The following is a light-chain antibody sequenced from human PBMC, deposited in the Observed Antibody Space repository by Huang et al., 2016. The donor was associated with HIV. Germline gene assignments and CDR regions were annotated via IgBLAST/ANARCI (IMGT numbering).Light chain of an antibody. V-gene: IGKV3-11*01. CDR2: AAS. J-gene: IGKJ3*01. CDR1: QSVSSY. CDR3: QQRST. Sequence: EIVLTQSPATLSLSPGERATLSCRASQSVSSYLAWYQQKPGQAPRLLIYAASNRATGIPARFRGSGSGTDFTLTISSLEPEDFAVYYCQQRSTFGPGTKVDIK.